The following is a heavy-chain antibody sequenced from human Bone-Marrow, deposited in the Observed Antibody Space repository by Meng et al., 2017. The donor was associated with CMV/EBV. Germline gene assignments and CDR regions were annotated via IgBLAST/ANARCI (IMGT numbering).Heavy chain of an antibody. CDR2: IYYSGST. D-gene: IGHD1-26*01. J-gene: IGHJ4*02. V-gene: IGHV4-59*01. Sequence: SETLSLTCTVSGGSISSYYWSWIRQPPGKGLEWIGYIYYSGSTNYNPSLKSRVTISVDTSKNQFSLKLSSVTAADTAVYYCARGNGILDYWGQGPLVTVSS. CDR3: ARGNGILDY. CDR1: GGSISSYY.